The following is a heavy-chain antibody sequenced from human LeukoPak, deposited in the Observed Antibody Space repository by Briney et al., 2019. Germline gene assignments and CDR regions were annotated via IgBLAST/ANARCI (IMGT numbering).Heavy chain of an antibody. CDR3: AKDPAGSGTHDRYFDY. CDR2: ISGSGGST. Sequence: GGSLRLSCAASGFTFSSYAMSWVRQAPGKGLEWVSAISGSGGSTYYADSVKGRFTISRDNSTNTLYLQMNSLRAEDTAVYYCAKDPAGSGTHDRYFDYWGQGTLVTVSS. CDR1: GFTFSSYA. J-gene: IGHJ4*02. V-gene: IGHV3-23*01. D-gene: IGHD3-10*01.